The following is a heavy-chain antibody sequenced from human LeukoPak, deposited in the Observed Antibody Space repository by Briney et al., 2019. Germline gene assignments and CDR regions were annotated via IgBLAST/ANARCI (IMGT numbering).Heavy chain of an antibody. CDR2: VYYNERT. CDR1: GTSISGYY. Sequence: SETLSLTCTVSGTSISGYYWSWIRQPPGKGLELEWIGYVYYNERTNYNPSLKSRVTISGDMSKNQFSLRLSSVTAADPAVYYCARGSDSSGYYSSEDAFHLWGQWTMVTVSS. CDR3: ARGSDSSGYYSSEDAFHL. V-gene: IGHV4-59*01. J-gene: IGHJ3*01. D-gene: IGHD3-22*01.